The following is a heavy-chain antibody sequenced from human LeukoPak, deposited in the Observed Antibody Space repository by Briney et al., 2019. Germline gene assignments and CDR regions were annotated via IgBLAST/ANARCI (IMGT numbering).Heavy chain of an antibody. CDR1: GGSFSGYY. CDR3: ARVGSSSWPNLDY. V-gene: IGHV4-34*01. J-gene: IGHJ4*02. CDR2: VNHSGST. Sequence: PSETLSLTCAVYGGSFSGYYWSWIRQPPGKGLEWIGEVNHSGSTNYNPSLKSRVTISVDTSKNQFSLKLSSVTAADTAVYYCARVGSSSWPNLDYWGQGTLVTVSS. D-gene: IGHD6-13*01.